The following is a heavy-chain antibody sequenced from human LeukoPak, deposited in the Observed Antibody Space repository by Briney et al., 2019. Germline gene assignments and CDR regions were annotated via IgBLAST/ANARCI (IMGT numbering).Heavy chain of an antibody. D-gene: IGHD6-19*01. CDR1: GFTFSSYA. J-gene: IGHJ3*02. V-gene: IGHV3-23*01. Sequence: PGGSLRLACAASGFTFSSYAMSWVRQAPGKGLEWVSAISGSGGSTYYADSVKGRFTISRDNSKNTLYLQMNSLRAEDTAVYYCAKDSLGYSSGFDVFDIWGQGTMVTVSS. CDR3: AKDSLGYSSGFDVFDI. CDR2: ISGSGGST.